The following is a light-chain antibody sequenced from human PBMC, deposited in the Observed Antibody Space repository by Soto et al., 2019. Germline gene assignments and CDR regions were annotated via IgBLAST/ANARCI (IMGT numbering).Light chain of an antibody. CDR3: QQYDTFWT. V-gene: IGKV1-5*03. Sequence: IQVTQFPSSLSASVGDRVTITCRASLNINNWLAWYQFKPGKAPRLLIYKASTLETGVPSRFSGSGSGTEFTLTISGLQPDDFATYYCQQYDTFWTFGQGTTVDIE. CDR1: LNINNW. J-gene: IGKJ1*01. CDR2: KAS.